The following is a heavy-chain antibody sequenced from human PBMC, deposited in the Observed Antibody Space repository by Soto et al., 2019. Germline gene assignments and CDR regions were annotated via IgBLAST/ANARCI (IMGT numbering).Heavy chain of an antibody. CDR1: GGTFSSYA. J-gene: IGHJ3*02. CDR3: AVTSPSSGYYGYDAFDI. CDR2: IIPIFGTA. D-gene: IGHD3-22*01. V-gene: IGHV1-69*01. Sequence: QVQLVQSGAEVKKPGSSVKVSCKASGGTFSSYAISWVRQAPGQGLEWMGGIIPIFGTANYAQKFQGRVTITADESTSTGYMEMRRLSSEDTAVDYCAVTSPSSGYYGYDAFDIWGQGTMVTVSS.